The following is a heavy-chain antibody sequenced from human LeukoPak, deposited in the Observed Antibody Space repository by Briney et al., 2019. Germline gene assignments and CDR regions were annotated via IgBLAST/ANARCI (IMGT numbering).Heavy chain of an antibody. V-gene: IGHV1-58*01. CDR1: GFIFSSSA. CDR3: VADCYGDCID. CDR2: IVVGSGNT. Sequence: SVKVSCKASGFIFSSSAVQWVRQARGRRLEWIGWIVVGSGNTNYAQNFQERVTITRDMSTSTAYMELSSLRSEDTAVYYCVADCYGDCIDWGQGTLVTVSS. D-gene: IGHD4-17*01. J-gene: IGHJ4*02.